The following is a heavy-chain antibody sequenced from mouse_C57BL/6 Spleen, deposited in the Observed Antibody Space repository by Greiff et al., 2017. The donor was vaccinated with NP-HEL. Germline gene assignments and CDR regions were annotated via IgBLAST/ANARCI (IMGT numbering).Heavy chain of an antibody. CDR1: GFSLTSYG. D-gene: IGHD1-1*01. CDR2: IWGDGST. V-gene: IGHV2-3*01. Sequence: VQVVESGPGLVAPSQRLSITCTVSGFSLTSYGVSWVRQPPGKGLEWLGVIWGDGSTNYHSALISRLSISKDNSKSQVFLKLNSLQTDDTATYYCAKPNGSSYGYAMDYWGQGTSVTVSS. J-gene: IGHJ4*01. CDR3: AKPNGSSYGYAMDY.